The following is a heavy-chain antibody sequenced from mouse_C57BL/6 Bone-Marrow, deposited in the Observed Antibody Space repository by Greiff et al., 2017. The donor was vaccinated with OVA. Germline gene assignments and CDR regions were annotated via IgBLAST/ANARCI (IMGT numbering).Heavy chain of an antibody. CDR2: IRNKPNGSTT. J-gene: IGHJ2*01. D-gene: IGHD1-1*01. Sequence: EVKVVESGGGLVQPGDSLSLSCAASGFTFTNYYMSWVRQPPGKALEWLAFIRNKPNGSTTEYSASVKGRFTISRDNSQSILYLQMNALSAEDSATYYCARYKGRVAVDYFDYWGQGTALTVPS. V-gene: IGHV7-3*01. CDR3: ARYKGRVAVDYFDY. CDR1: GFTFTNYY.